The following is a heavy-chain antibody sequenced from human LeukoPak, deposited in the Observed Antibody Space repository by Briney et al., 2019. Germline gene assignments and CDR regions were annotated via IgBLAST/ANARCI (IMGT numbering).Heavy chain of an antibody. CDR1: GFIFSSYA. CDR3: ANFGTAMTYFDY. D-gene: IGHD2-21*02. J-gene: IGHJ4*02. V-gene: IGHV3-23*01. CDR2: ISGGSDST. Sequence: GQSLRLSCAASGFIFSSYAMSWVRLAPGKGLEWVSSISGGSDSTFYADSVKGRFTISRDNSKNTLYLQMNSLRAEDTAVYYCANFGTAMTYFDYWGQGTLLTVSS.